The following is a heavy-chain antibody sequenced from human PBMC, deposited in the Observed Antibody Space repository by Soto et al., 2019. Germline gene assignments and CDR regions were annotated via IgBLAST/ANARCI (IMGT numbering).Heavy chain of an antibody. Sequence: ATVNVSFNTSVSTINRYCLISKRQAAEQGLEWMGWISAYNGNTNYAQKLQGRVTMTTDTSTSTPYMELRSLRSDDTAVYYCARVVLAGAGYYGMDVWGQGTTVTVSS. CDR3: ARVVLAGAGYYGMDV. D-gene: IGHD6-13*01. V-gene: IGHV1-18*01. CDR2: ISAYNGNT. J-gene: IGHJ6*02. CDR1: VSTINRYC.